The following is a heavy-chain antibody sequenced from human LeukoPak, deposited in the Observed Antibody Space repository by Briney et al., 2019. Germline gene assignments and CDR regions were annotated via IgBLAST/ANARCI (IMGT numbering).Heavy chain of an antibody. J-gene: IGHJ4*02. D-gene: IGHD1-26*01. CDR3: TSGYSGSYYRDY. V-gene: IGHV3-73*01. Sequence: GGSLKLSCAASGFTFSGSAMHWVRQASGKGLEWVGRIRSKANSYATAYAALVKGRFTISRDDSKNTAYLQMNSLKTEDTAVYYCTSGYSGSYYRDYWGQGTLVTVSS. CDR1: GFTFSGSA. CDR2: IRSKANSYAT.